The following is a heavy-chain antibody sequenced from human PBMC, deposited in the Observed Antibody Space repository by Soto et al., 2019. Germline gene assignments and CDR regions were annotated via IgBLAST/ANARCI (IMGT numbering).Heavy chain of an antibody. CDR1: GYTFSSYD. CDR2: INPNSGNT. CDR3: AREFWSGYWARYVWYFDL. J-gene: IGHJ2*01. Sequence: GASVKVSCKASGYTFSSYDINWVRQATGQGLEWMGWINPNSGNTDYAQKFQGRVTITADESTSTAYMELSSLRSEDTAVYYCAREFWSGYWARYVWYFDLWGRGTLVTVSS. V-gene: IGHV1-8*01. D-gene: IGHD3-3*01.